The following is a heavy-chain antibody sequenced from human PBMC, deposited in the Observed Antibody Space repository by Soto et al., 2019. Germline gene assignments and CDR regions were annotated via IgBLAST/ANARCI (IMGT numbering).Heavy chain of an antibody. V-gene: IGHV1-24*01. J-gene: IGHJ4*02. CDR1: GHTLTELS. D-gene: IGHD4-17*01. CDR2: FDPEDGET. CDR3: AIRGLRWPQSTFDY. Sequence: VQVEQSGTEVKKPGASVKVSCKVSGHTLTELSIHWVRQAPGKGLEWMGGFDPEDGETVYAQKFQGRVTMTEDTSTDTAYMALSSLRSEDAAVYCSAIRGLRWPQSTFDYWGQGTGVPVSS.